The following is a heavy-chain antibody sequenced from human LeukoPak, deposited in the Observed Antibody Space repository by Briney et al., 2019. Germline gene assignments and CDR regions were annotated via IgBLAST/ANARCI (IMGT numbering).Heavy chain of an antibody. CDR1: GFTFSSYS. CDR2: ISSSGSTI. CDR3: AREALVASY. Sequence: GGSLRLSCAASGFTFSSYSMNWVRQAPGKGLEWVSYISSSGSTIYYADSVEGRFTASRDNAKNSLYLQMNSLRAEDTAVYYCAREALVASYWGQGTLVTVSS. V-gene: IGHV3-48*04. J-gene: IGHJ4*02. D-gene: IGHD5-12*01.